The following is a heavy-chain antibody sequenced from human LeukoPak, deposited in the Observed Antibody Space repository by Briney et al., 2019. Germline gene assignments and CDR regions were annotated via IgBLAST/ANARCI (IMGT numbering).Heavy chain of an antibody. Sequence: PSETLSLTCTVSGGSISSGGYYWSWIRQHPGKGLEWIGYIYYSGSTYYNPSLKSRVTISVDTSKNQFSLKLSSVTAADTAVYYCARGRYYDSSGYWFDPWGQGTLVTVSS. V-gene: IGHV4-31*03. CDR3: ARGRYYDSSGYWFDP. CDR1: GGSISSGGYY. D-gene: IGHD3-22*01. J-gene: IGHJ5*02. CDR2: IYYSGST.